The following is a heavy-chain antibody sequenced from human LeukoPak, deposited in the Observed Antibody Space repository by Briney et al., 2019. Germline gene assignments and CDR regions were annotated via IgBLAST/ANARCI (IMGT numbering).Heavy chain of an antibody. V-gene: IGHV3-23*01. CDR1: GFTFSSYA. J-gene: IGHJ6*02. Sequence: PGGSLRLSCEASGFTFSSYAMSWVRQAPGKGLEWVSAISGSGGSTYYADSVKGRFTISRDNSKNTLYLQMNSLRTEDTAVYYCARVHNRYHYGMDVWGQGTTVTVSS. CDR2: ISGSGGST. CDR3: ARVHNRYHYGMDV. D-gene: IGHD1-14*01.